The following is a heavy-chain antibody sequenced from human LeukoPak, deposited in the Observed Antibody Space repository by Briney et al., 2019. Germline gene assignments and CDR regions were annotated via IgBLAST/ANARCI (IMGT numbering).Heavy chain of an antibody. D-gene: IGHD3-3*01. CDR3: ARDRNQDYDFWSGYYTGVVDY. V-gene: IGHV3-7*01. Sequence: GGSLRLSCAASGFTFSSYWMSWVRQAPGKGLEWVANIKHDGSEKYYVDSVKGRFTISRDNAKNSLYLQMNSLRAEDTAVYYCARDRNQDYDFWSGYYTGVVDYWGQGTLVTVSS. J-gene: IGHJ4*02. CDR2: IKHDGSEK. CDR1: GFTFSSYW.